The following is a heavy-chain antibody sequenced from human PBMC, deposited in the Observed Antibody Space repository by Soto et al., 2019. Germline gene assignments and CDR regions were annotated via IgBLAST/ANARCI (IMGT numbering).Heavy chain of an antibody. V-gene: IGHV4-39*01. CDR2: IYYSGST. CDR1: GGSISSSSYY. CDR3: ARRGPLNVDIVATPGGNAFDI. J-gene: IGHJ3*02. D-gene: IGHD5-12*01. Sequence: QLQLQESGPGLVKPSETLSLTCTVSGGSISSSSYYWGWIRQPPGKGLEWIGSIYYSGSTYYNPSLKSRVTISVDTSKTQFSLKLSSVTAADTAVYYCARRGPLNVDIVATPGGNAFDIWGQGTMVTVSS.